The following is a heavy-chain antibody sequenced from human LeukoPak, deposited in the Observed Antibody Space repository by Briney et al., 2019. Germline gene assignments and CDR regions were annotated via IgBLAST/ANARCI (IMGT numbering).Heavy chain of an antibody. CDR1: GFXFSSYA. CDR3: ARDLIVVVVAATRYYYYGMDV. D-gene: IGHD2-15*01. J-gene: IGHJ6*02. CDR2: ISYDGSNK. V-gene: IGHV3-30-3*01. Sequence: PGGSLRLSCAASGFXFSSYAIHWVRQAPGKGLEWVAVISYDGSNKYYADSVKGRFTISRDNSKNTLYLQMNSLRAEDTAVYYCARDLIVVVVAATRYYYYGMDVWGQGTTVTVSS.